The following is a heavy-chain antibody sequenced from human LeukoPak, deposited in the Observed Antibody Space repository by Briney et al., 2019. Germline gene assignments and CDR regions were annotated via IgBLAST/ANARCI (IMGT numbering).Heavy chain of an antibody. J-gene: IGHJ4*02. Sequence: GSLRLSCAASGFTFSSYAMSWVRQPPGKGLEWIGEINHSGSTNYNPSLKSGVTISVDTSKNQFSLKLSSVTAADTAVYYCARVWEYCSSTSCPSTPYYDFWSGQTTPQAYFDYWGQGTLVTVSS. CDR2: INHSGST. CDR1: GFTFSSYA. V-gene: IGHV4-34*01. D-gene: IGHD2-2*01. CDR3: ARVWEYCSSTSCPSTPYYDFWSGQTTPQAYFDY.